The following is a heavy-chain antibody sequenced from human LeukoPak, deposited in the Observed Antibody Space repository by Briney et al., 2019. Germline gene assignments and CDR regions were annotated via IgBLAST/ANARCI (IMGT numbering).Heavy chain of an antibody. CDR1: GGSISSYY. D-gene: IGHD4-23*01. J-gene: IGHJ6*04. V-gene: IGHV4-59*01. Sequence: SETLSLTCTVSGGSISSYYWSWIRQPPGKGLEWIGYIYYSGSTNYNPSLKSRVTISVDTSKNQFSLKLSSVTAADTAVYYCARDVPGNRAVDVWAKGPRSPSPQ. CDR3: ARDVPGNRAVDV. CDR2: IYYSGST.